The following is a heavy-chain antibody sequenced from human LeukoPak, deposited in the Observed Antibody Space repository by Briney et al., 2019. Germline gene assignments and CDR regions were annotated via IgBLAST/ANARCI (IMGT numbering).Heavy chain of an antibody. CDR2: INPDNGGT. V-gene: IGHV1-2*02. CDR1: EYTFTDYY. J-gene: IGHJ5*02. D-gene: IGHD2-2*01. CDR3: TREARVGNWFDP. Sequence: GASVKASCRASEYTFTDYYIHWVRQAPGQGLEWMGWINPDNGGTNYAQKFQGRVTMTRDTSIRTVYMDLSRLRSDDTAVFYCTREARVGNWFDPWGQGTQVTVSS.